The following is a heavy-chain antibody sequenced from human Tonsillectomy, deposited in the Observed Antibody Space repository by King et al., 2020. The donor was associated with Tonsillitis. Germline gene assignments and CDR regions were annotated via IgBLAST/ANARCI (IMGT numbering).Heavy chain of an antibody. J-gene: IGHJ6*02. CDR1: GYTFTSYY. D-gene: IGHD4-17*01. V-gene: IGHV1-46*01. CDR2: INPSGGST. Sequence: QLVQSGAEVKKPGASVKVSCKASGYTFTSYYMHWVRQAPGQGLEWMGIINPSGGSTSYAQKFQGRVTMTRDTSTGTVYMELSSLRSEDTAVYYCARLPSRYYGEKPNYGMDVWGQGTTVTVSS. CDR3: ARLPSRYYGEKPNYGMDV.